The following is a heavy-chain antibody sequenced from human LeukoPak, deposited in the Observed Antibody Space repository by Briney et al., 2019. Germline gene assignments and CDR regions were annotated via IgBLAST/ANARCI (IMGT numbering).Heavy chain of an antibody. CDR1: GYTFTGYY. Sequence: ASVTVSCKASGYTFTGYYMHWVRQAPGQGLEWMGWINPNSGGTNYAQKFQGRVTMTRDTSISTAYMELSRLRSDDTAVYYCARYIAALLPFDYWGQGTLVTVSS. CDR2: INPNSGGT. J-gene: IGHJ4*02. CDR3: ARYIAALLPFDY. D-gene: IGHD6-6*01. V-gene: IGHV1-2*02.